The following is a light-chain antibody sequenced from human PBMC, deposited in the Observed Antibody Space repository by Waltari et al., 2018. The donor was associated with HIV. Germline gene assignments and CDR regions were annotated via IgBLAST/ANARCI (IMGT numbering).Light chain of an antibody. Sequence: QSVLTQPPSVSGAPGQRVTIACTGDSSNIGAGYDVNWYRKVPGTAPKLLIYDTKKRPAGVPDRFSGSKSGTSASLAITGLQAEDEADYYCQSFDSSLSAVIFGGGTKLTVL. V-gene: IGLV1-40*01. CDR1: SSNIGAGYD. J-gene: IGLJ2*01. CDR2: DTK. CDR3: QSFDSSLSAVI.